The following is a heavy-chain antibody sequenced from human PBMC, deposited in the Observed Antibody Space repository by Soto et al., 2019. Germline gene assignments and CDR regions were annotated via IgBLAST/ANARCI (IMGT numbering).Heavy chain of an antibody. Sequence: PSVKVSCKASGGTFSSYAISWVRQAPGQGLEWMGGIIPIFGTANYAQKFQGRVTITADESTSTAYMELSSLRSEDTAVYYCARDRVVVPAANYYGMDVWGQGTTVTVSS. CDR3: ARDRVVVPAANYYGMDV. D-gene: IGHD2-2*01. CDR1: GGTFSSYA. CDR2: IIPIFGTA. V-gene: IGHV1-69*13. J-gene: IGHJ6*02.